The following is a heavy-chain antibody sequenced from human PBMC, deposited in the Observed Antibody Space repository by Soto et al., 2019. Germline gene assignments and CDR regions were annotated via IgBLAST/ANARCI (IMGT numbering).Heavy chain of an antibody. J-gene: IGHJ6*02. D-gene: IGHD5-12*01. CDR1: GFTFSSYG. CDR3: AKQRVATIPPYYYYGMDV. V-gene: IGHV3-30*18. CDR2: ISYDGSNK. Sequence: GGSLRLSCAASGFTFSSYGMHWVRQAPGKGLEWVAVISYDGSNKYYADSVKGRFTISRDNSKNTLYLQMNSLRAEDTAVYYCAKQRVATIPPYYYYGMDVWGQGTTVTVSS.